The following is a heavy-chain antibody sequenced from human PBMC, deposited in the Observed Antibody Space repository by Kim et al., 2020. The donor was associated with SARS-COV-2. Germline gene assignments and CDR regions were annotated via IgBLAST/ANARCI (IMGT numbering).Heavy chain of an antibody. CDR2: IKPDGSLK. Sequence: GGSLRLSCAASGFAFGGYWMAWLRQAPGKGLEWVANIKPDGSLKFYVDSVEGRFTVSRDNAKNSVYLQMNGLRPEDTAVYYCARDDGFRSIDHWGQGIL. J-gene: IGHJ4*02. CDR1: GFAFGGYW. V-gene: IGHV3-7*01. CDR3: ARDDGFRSIDH. D-gene: IGHD6-25*01.